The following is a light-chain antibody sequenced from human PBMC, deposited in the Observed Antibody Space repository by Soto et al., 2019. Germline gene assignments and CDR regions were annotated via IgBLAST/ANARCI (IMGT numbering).Light chain of an antibody. Sequence: QSVLTQPASVSGSPGQSITISCTGTGSDVGGYNYVSWYQQQAGKAPKLIIHEVSNRPSGVSNRFSGSKSGNTASLTISGLQAEDEAYYYCDSYTSSRAYVFGIGTKLTVL. J-gene: IGLJ1*01. CDR1: GSDVGGYNY. CDR2: EVS. V-gene: IGLV2-14*01. CDR3: DSYTSSRAYV.